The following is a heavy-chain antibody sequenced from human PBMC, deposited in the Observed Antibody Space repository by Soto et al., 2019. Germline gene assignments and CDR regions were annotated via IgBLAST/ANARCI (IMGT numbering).Heavy chain of an antibody. CDR3: ARTIVVVVAATRGDAGMDV. CDR1: GFTFSSYS. D-gene: IGHD2-15*01. V-gene: IGHV3-21*01. Sequence: GGSLRLSCAASGFTFSSYSMNWVRQAPGKGLEWVSSISSSSSYIYYADSVKGRFTISRDNAKNSLYLQMNSLRAEDTAVYYCARTIVVVVAATRGDAGMDVWGQGTTVTVSS. J-gene: IGHJ6*02. CDR2: ISSSSSYI.